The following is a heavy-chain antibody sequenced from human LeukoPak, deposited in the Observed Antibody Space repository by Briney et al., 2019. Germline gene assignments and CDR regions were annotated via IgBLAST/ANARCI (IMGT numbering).Heavy chain of an antibody. CDR2: IRYDGSNK. Sequence: GGSLRLSCAASGFTFSSYGMHWVRQAPGKGLEWVAFIRYDGSNKYYADSVKGRFTISRGNSKNTLYLQMNSLRAEDTAVYYCARVAKVTMIVVAYMDVWGKGTTVTVSS. J-gene: IGHJ6*03. CDR3: ARVAKVTMIVVAYMDV. V-gene: IGHV3-30*02. CDR1: GFTFSSYG. D-gene: IGHD3-22*01.